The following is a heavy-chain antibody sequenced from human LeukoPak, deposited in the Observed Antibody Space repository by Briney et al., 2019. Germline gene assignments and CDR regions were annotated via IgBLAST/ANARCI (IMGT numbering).Heavy chain of an antibody. Sequence: PSETLSLTCTVSGGSISSYYWSWIRQPPGKGLEWIGYIYYSGSTNYNPSLKSRVTISVDTSKNQFSLKLSSVTAADTAVYYCARHLIRYGGSPLWGQGTLVTVSS. CDR1: GGSISSYY. V-gene: IGHV4-59*08. D-gene: IGHD4-23*01. J-gene: IGHJ4*02. CDR3: ARHLIRYGGSPL. CDR2: IYYSGST.